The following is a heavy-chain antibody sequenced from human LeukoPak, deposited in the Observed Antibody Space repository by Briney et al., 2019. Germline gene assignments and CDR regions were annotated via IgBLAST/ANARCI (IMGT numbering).Heavy chain of an antibody. CDR2: INWNSDNI. V-gene: IGHV3-9*01. CDR3: ARASYYYDTTGLGAVDI. Sequence: GGSLRLSCAASGFTFSSYSMNWVRQAPGKGLEWVSGINWNSDNIGYADSVKGRFTISRDDAKNSLFLQMNSLRTEDTALYYCARASYYYDTTGLGAVDIWGQGTMVTVSS. CDR1: GFTFSSYS. J-gene: IGHJ3*02. D-gene: IGHD3-22*01.